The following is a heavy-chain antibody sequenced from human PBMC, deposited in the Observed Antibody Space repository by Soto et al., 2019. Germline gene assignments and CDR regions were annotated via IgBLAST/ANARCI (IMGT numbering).Heavy chain of an antibody. Sequence: GGSLRLSCAASGFTFSSYGMHWVRQAPGKGLEWVGRTRSKANSYTTEYAASVRDRFTISTDDSKNSLYLQMNSLKTEDTAVYYCTRSASGTFDIWGQGTLVTVSS. V-gene: IGHV3-72*01. CDR2: TRSKANSYTT. CDR3: TRSASGTFDI. CDR1: GFTFSSYG. J-gene: IGHJ3*02.